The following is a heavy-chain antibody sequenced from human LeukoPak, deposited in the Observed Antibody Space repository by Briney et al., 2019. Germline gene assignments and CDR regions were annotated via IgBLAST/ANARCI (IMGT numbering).Heavy chain of an antibody. CDR3: ARGYRDAGRYFDY. CDR2: ISYDGSNE. J-gene: IGHJ4*02. V-gene: IGHV3-30-3*01. CDR1: GFTFSNYD. D-gene: IGHD3-16*02. Sequence: PGGSLRLSCAASGFTFSNYDMHWVRQAPGKGLEWVAVISYDGSNEYYADSVKGRFTISRDNSKNTLFLQMNGLRAEDTAVYYCARGYRDAGRYFDYWGQGTLVTVSS.